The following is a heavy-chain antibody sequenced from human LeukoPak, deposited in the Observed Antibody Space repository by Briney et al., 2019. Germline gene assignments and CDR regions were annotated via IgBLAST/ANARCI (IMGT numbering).Heavy chain of an antibody. D-gene: IGHD6-6*01. J-gene: IGHJ4*02. V-gene: IGHV3-23*01. CDR3: AKVGSPRQLVQGHYFDY. Sequence: PGGSLRLSCAASGFTFSSYAMSWVRQAPGKGLEWVSAISGSGGSTYYADSVKGRFTISRDNSKNTLYLQMNSLRAEDTAVYYCAKVGSPRQLVQGHYFDYWGQGTLVTVSS. CDR2: ISGSGGST. CDR1: GFTFSSYA.